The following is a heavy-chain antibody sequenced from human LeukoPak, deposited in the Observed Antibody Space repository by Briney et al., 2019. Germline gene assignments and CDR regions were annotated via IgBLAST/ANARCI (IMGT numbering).Heavy chain of an antibody. Sequence: PSETLSLTCTVSGGSISSYYWSWIRQPPGKGLEWIGYIYYSGSTNYNPSLKSRVTISVDRSKNQFSLKLSSVTAADTAVYYCASRITIFGVVRSNWFDPWGQGTLVTVSS. CDR3: ASRITIFGVVRSNWFDP. V-gene: IGHV4-59*12. CDR1: GGSISSYY. D-gene: IGHD3-3*01. CDR2: IYYSGST. J-gene: IGHJ5*02.